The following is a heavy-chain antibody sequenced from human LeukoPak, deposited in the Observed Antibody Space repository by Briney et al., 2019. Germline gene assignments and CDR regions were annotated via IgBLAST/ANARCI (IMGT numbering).Heavy chain of an antibody. D-gene: IGHD3-22*01. V-gene: IGHV3-23*01. CDR1: GFTFSRLA. CDR3: ATYSSLNRREFQY. CDR2: ISASGP. Sequence: GGSLRLSCAASGFTFSRLAMTWVRQAPGKGLEWVSTISASGPYYADAVRGRFTISRDNSRNTLSLQMDSLRAEDTAVYYCATYSSLNRREFQYWGQGTLLTVSS. J-gene: IGHJ1*01.